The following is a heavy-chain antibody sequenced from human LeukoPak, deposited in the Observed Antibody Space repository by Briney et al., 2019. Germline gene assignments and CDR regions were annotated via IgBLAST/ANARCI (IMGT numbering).Heavy chain of an antibody. Sequence: SQTLSPTCTVSGGSVSSGSSYWSWIRQPPGKGLEWIGYIYYSGSTNYNPSLKSRVTISADTSKNQFSLKLSSVSAADTAVYYCARQDSGYGSFDYWGQGTLVTVSS. CDR1: GGSVSSGSSY. CDR3: ARQDSGYGSFDY. V-gene: IGHV4-61*01. J-gene: IGHJ4*02. CDR2: IYYSGST. D-gene: IGHD5-12*01.